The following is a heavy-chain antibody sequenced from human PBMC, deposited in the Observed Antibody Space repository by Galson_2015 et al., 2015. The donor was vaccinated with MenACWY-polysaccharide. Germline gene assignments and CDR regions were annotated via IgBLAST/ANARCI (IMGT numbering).Heavy chain of an antibody. CDR3: VRGGAAASRLFDP. J-gene: IGHJ5*02. CDR1: GDSVSSNTAA. V-gene: IGHV6-1*01. D-gene: IGHD2-15*01. Sequence: CAISGDSVSSNTAAWNWIRQSPSRGLEWLGRTSYRSNWSSDYALSVRGRITINADTSKNQFSLQLNSVTPEDTAVYYCVRGGAAASRLFDPWGQGTLVTVAS. CDR2: TSYRSNWSS.